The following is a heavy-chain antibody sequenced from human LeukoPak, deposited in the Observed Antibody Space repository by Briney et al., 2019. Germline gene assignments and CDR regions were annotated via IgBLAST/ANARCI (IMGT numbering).Heavy chain of an antibody. J-gene: IGHJ4*02. V-gene: IGHV3-66*01. CDR3: ARDPDQTYSSGWYDDY. CDR2: IYSDGST. CDR1: GFTVSTYY. Sequence: GGSLRLSCAASGFTVSTYYMNWVRQAPGKGLEWVSVIYSDGSTYYADSVKGRFTISRDNSKNALYLQMNSLRAEDTAVYYCARDPDQTYSSGWYDDYWGQGTLVTVSS. D-gene: IGHD6-19*01.